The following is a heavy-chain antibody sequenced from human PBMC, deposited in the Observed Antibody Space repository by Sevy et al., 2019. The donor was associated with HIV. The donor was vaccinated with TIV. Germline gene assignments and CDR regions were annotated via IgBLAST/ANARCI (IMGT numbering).Heavy chain of an antibody. V-gene: IGHV4-4*07. CDR1: GGSISSYY. J-gene: IGHJ6*03. CDR3: ARDLGYRYGSYYMDV. Sequence: SETLSLTCTVSGGSISSYYWSWIRQTAGKGLEWIGRIYSSGSTNYHPSLKSRVTMSVDTSKNQFSLKLSSVTAADTAVYYCARDLGYRYGSYYMDVWGKGTTVTVSS. D-gene: IGHD5-18*01. CDR2: IYSSGST.